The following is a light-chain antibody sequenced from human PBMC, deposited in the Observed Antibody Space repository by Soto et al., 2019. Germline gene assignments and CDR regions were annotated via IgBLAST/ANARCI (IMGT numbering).Light chain of an antibody. CDR3: QQYSSSPLT. CDR2: GAS. J-gene: IGKJ4*01. V-gene: IGKV3-20*01. Sequence: EIVLTQSPGTLSLSPGERATLSCRASQSVRSSHLAWYQQMPGQGPRLLIYGASNRATGIPDRFSGSGSGTDFTLTINVVETEDFAVYYCQQYSSSPLTFGGGTKVEIK. CDR1: QSVRSSH.